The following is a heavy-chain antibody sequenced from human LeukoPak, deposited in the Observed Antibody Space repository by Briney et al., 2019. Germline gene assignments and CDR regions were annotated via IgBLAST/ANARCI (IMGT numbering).Heavy chain of an antibody. D-gene: IGHD1-14*01. CDR1: GGSFSGYY. V-gene: IGHV4-34*01. CDR3: ARRLRRAVHYYFDY. CDR2: INHSGST. Sequence: SETLSLTCAVYGGSFSGYYWSWIRQPPGKGLEWIGEINHSGSTNYNPSLKSRVTISVDTSKNQFSLKLSSVTAADTAVYYCARRLRRAVHYYFDYWGQGTLVTVSS. J-gene: IGHJ4*02.